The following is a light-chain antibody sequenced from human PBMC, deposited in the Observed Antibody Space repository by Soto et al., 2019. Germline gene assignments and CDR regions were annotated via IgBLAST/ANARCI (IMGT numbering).Light chain of an antibody. V-gene: IGKV1-39*01. CDR2: AAS. Sequence: DIQMTQSPSSLSESAGDRVTITCRASQGISTYLNWYQQKPGKAPKLLIYAASSLQSGVPSRFSGSGSEPDFTLTISSLQPEDFATYSCQQSYSTTWTFGQGTKVEIQ. CDR1: QGISTY. CDR3: QQSYSTTWT. J-gene: IGKJ1*01.